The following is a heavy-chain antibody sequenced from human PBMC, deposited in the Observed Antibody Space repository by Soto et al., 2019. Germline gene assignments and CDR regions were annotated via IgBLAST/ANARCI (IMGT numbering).Heavy chain of an antibody. J-gene: IGHJ4*02. CDR2: ISSSSSYI. V-gene: IGHV3-21*01. Sequence: VSLRLSCAASGFTFSSYSMNWVRQAPGKGLEWVSSISSSSSYIYYADSVKGRFTISRDNAKNSLYLQMNSLRAEDTAVYYCARGFLEGSWVYWGQGTLVTVSS. D-gene: IGHD3-3*01. CDR1: GFTFSSYS. CDR3: ARGFLEGSWVY.